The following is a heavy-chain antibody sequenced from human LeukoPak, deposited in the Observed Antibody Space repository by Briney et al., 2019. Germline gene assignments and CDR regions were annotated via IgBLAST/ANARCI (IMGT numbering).Heavy chain of an antibody. V-gene: IGHV3-33*01. CDR1: GFTFSSYG. J-gene: IGHJ4*02. Sequence: GRSLRLSCAASGFTFSSYGMHWVRQAPGKGLEWVAVIWYDGSNKYYADSVKGRFTISRDNSKNTLYPQMNSLRAEDTAVYYCARGAYGVRYFDWLFDYWGQGTLVTVSS. CDR3: ARGAYGVRYFDWLFDY. D-gene: IGHD3-9*01. CDR2: IWYDGSNK.